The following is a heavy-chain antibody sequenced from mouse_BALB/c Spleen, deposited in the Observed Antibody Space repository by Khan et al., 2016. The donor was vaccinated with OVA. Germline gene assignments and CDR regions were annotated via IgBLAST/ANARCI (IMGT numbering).Heavy chain of an antibody. D-gene: IGHD1-1*01. V-gene: IGHV3-6*02. CDR2: IRYDGSN. J-gene: IGHJ1*01. Sequence: EVQLQESGPGLVKPSQSLSLTCSVTGYSITSGYYWNWIRQFPGNKLEWMDYIRYDGSNNYNPSLTNRISITRDTSKNQFFLKLNSVTTEDTATYYCARDYYGTSWYFDVWGAGTTVTVSS. CDR1: GYSITSGYY. CDR3: ARDYYGTSWYFDV.